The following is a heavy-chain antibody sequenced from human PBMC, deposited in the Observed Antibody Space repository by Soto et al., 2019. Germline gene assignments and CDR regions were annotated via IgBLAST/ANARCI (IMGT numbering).Heavy chain of an antibody. CDR1: GGSINSYY. V-gene: IGHV4-59*01. J-gene: IGHJ4*02. CDR3: VRPNYFDY. CDR2: IYYSGST. Sequence: SETLSLTCTVSGGSINSYYWSWIRQPPGKGLEWIGYIYYSGSTNYNPSLKSRVTISVDTSKKQFSLKLSSVTAADTAVYYCVRPNYFDYWGQGTTVTVSS. D-gene: IGHD3-10*01.